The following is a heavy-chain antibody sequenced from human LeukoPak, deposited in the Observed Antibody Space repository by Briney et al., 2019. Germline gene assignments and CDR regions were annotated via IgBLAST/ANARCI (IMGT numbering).Heavy chain of an antibody. J-gene: IGHJ4*02. Sequence: SVKVSCKASGGTFSSYAISWVRQAPGQGLEWMGGIIPIFGTANYAQKFQGRVTITADKSTSTAYMELSSLRSGDTAVYYCARALVVPAAMDYWGQGTLVTVSS. CDR3: ARALVVPAAMDY. D-gene: IGHD2-2*01. CDR1: GGTFSSYA. CDR2: IIPIFGTA. V-gene: IGHV1-69*06.